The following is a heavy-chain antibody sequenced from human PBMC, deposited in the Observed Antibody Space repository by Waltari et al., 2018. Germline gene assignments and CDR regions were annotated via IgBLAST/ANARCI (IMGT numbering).Heavy chain of an antibody. Sequence: QVQLVESGGGVVQPGGSLRLSCAASGFTFDRYGMHWVRQAPGKGLEWVAVIWYDGTDKFYADSVKGRFTISRDNANVYLEMNSLRGEDTAVYYCARDAVARDSSVYFDFWGQGTLVTVSS. CDR3: ARDAVARDSSVYFDF. V-gene: IGHV3-33*01. D-gene: IGHD3-22*01. CDR1: GFTFDRYG. J-gene: IGHJ4*02. CDR2: IWYDGTDK.